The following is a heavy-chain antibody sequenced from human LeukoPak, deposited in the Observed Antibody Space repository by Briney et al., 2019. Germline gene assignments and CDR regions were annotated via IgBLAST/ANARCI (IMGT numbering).Heavy chain of an antibody. D-gene: IGHD6-19*01. CDR3: AKGGSSGWYGKYYFDY. J-gene: IGHJ4*02. V-gene: IGHV3-23*01. CDR1: GFTFSTYG. CDR2: ITGDATST. Sequence: GGSLRLSCAASGFTFSTYGMHWVRQAPGKGLEWVSGITGDATSTYYSDSVKGRFTVSRDNSKNTLYLQVNSLRAEDTAVYYCAKGGSSGWYGKYYFDYWGQGTLVTVSS.